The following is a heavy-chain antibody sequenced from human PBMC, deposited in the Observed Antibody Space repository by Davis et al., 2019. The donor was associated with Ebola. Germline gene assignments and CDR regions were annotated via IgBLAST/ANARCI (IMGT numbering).Heavy chain of an antibody. J-gene: IGHJ4*02. CDR1: GYSFTNYY. Sequence: ASAKVSCKASGYSFTNYYMHWVRQPPGQGLEWMGMINPNDGRTIYAQKFQGRVTVTSDTSTTTVYMDLTSLRSDDTAVFYCARASFGYNSGWYADYWGPGSLVTVSS. D-gene: IGHD6-19*01. CDR2: INPNDGRT. V-gene: IGHV1-46*01. CDR3: ARASFGYNSGWYADY.